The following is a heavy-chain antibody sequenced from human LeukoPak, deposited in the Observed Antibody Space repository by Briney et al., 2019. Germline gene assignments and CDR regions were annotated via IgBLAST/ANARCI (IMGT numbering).Heavy chain of an antibody. CDR3: ARDPHHDDYGDEGFDY. V-gene: IGHV4-4*02. Sequence: PSGTLSLTCAVSGGSISSRNWWNWVRQPPGKGLEWIGEIYHSGSTNYNPSLKSRVTISVDKSKNQFSLKLSSVTAADTAVYYCARDPHHDDYGDEGFDYWGQGTLVTVSS. CDR1: GGSISSRNW. J-gene: IGHJ4*02. D-gene: IGHD4-17*01. CDR2: IYHSGST.